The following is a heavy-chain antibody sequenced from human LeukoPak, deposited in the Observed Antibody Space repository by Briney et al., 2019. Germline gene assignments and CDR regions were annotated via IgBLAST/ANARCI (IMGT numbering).Heavy chain of an antibody. D-gene: IGHD3-22*01. Sequence: PGGSLRLSCAASGFIFSTYTIHWVRQAPGKGLEWVSSISHDGTYKHYADSVKGRFTISRDNSKKTLYLQMNSLRPEDRAVYYCAENGRGYQIDFWGQGTLVTVSS. CDR3: AENGRGYQIDF. CDR1: GFIFSTYT. CDR2: ISHDGTYK. V-gene: IGHV3-30*04. J-gene: IGHJ4*02.